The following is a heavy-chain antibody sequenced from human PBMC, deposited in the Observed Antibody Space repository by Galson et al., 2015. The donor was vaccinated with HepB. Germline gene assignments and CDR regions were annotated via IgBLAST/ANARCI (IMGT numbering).Heavy chain of an antibody. D-gene: IGHD3-16*01. V-gene: IGHV3-30-3*01. CDR2: ISYDGSNK. J-gene: IGHJ4*02. CDR1: GFTFSSYA. CDR3: ARDRAVTPGEFDY. Sequence: SLRLSCAASGFTFSSYAMHWVRQAPGKGLEWVAVISYDGSNKYYADSVKGRFTISRDNSKNTLYLQMNSLRAEDTAVYYCARDRAVTPGEFDYWGQGTLVTVSS.